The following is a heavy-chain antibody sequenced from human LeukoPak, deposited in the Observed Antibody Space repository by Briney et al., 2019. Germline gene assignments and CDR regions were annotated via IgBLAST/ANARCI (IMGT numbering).Heavy chain of an antibody. CDR3: AVGDYYDFWSGFALDY. D-gene: IGHD3-3*01. CDR2: ISGSGGST. CDR1: GFTFSSYA. Sequence: GSLRLSCAASGFTFSSYAMSWVRQAPGKGLEWVSAISGSGGSTYYADSVKGRFTISRDNSKNTLYLQMNSLRAEDTAVYYCAVGDYYDFWSGFALDYWGQGTLVTVSS. J-gene: IGHJ4*02. V-gene: IGHV3-23*01.